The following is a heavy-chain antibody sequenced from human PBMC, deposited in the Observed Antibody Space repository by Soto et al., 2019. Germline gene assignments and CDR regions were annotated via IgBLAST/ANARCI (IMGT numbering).Heavy chain of an antibody. V-gene: IGHV3-7*01. CDR1: GCTCRSHW. D-gene: IGHD1-20*01. J-gene: IGHJ3*01. CDR2: IKQEGSEQ. Sequence: EVQLVESGGGLVQSGGYRRLSCEASGCTCRSHWMSWVRQAPGKGLEWVANIKQEGSEQEYLDSVKGRFTISRDNAKNSLYLQMSSLRAEDTAVYYCARDAMVRGITGAFDVWGQGTVVNVSS. CDR3: ARDAMVRGITGAFDV.